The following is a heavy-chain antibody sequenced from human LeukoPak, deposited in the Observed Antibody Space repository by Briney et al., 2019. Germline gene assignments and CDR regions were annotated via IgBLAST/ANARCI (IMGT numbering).Heavy chain of an antibody. CDR3: TTAVGGTEDFDY. CDR1: GFTFRNAW. Sequence: GGSLRPSCAASGFTFRNAWMSWVRQAPGKGLEWVGRIKKKTEGGTTDYAAPVKGRFTISRDDSKNTLYLQMNSLKTEDTAVYYCTTAVGGTEDFDYWGQGTLVTVSS. V-gene: IGHV3-15*01. CDR2: IKKKTEGGTT. D-gene: IGHD1-26*01. J-gene: IGHJ4*02.